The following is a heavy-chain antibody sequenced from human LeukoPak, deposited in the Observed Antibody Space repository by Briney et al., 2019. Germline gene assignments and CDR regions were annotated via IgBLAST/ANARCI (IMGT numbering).Heavy chain of an antibody. CDR1: GGSISSGGYS. D-gene: IGHD4-11*01. CDR3: ARGGTTVTTWFDP. V-gene: IGHV4-30-2*01. J-gene: IGHJ5*02. Sequence: SQTLSLTCAVSGGSISSGGYSWSWIRQPPGTGLEWIGYIYHSGSTYYDPSLKSRVTIPVDRSKNQFSLKLSSVTAADTAVYYCARGGTTVTTWFDPWGQGTLVTVSS. CDR2: IYHSGST.